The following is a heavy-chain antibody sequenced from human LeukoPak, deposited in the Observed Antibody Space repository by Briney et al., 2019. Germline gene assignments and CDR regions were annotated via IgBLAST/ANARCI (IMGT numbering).Heavy chain of an antibody. CDR1: GYRFTSYW. Sequence: GESLKISCKASGYRFTSYWIGWVRQMPGKGLGWMGMIYPGDSEVRYGPAFQGQVTISADTSVNTAYLQWSSLKASDTAIYYCATEIGSGWFYDYWGEGTLVTVSS. V-gene: IGHV5-51*01. CDR2: IYPGDSEV. J-gene: IGHJ4*02. D-gene: IGHD6-19*01. CDR3: ATEIGSGWFYDY.